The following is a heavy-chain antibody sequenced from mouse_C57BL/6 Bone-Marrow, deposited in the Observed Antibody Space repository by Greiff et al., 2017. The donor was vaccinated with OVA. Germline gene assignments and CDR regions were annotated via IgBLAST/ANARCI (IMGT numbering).Heavy chain of an antibody. CDR3: ARHGNSWFAY. J-gene: IGHJ3*01. V-gene: IGHV1-50*01. Sequence: QVQLQQPGAELVKPGASVKLSCKASGYTFTSYWMQWVKQRPGQGLEWIGEIDPSDSYTNYNQKFKGKATLTVDTSSSTAYMQLSSLTSEDSAVYYCARHGNSWFAYWGKGTLVTVSA. D-gene: IGHD2-1*01. CDR1: GYTFTSYW. CDR2: IDPSDSYT.